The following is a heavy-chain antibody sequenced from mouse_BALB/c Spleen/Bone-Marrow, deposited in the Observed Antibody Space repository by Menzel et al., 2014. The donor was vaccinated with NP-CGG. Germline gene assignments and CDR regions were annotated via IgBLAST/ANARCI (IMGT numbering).Heavy chain of an antibody. Sequence: EVKLVESGGGLVKPGDSLRLSCATSGFTFSDFYMEWVRQPPGKRLEWIAASRNKAKYYTTEYSASVKGRFIVSRDTSQIVLYLQMNALRSEDTAIYYCARDVGYGNYFVYWGQGTLVTVSA. CDR2: SRNKAKYYTT. CDR1: GFTFSDFY. D-gene: IGHD2-10*02. J-gene: IGHJ3*01. CDR3: ARDVGYGNYFVY. V-gene: IGHV7-1*02.